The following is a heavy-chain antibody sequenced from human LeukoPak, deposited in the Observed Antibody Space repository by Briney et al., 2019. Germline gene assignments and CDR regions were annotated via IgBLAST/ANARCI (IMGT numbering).Heavy chain of an antibody. CDR1: GFTFSDYG. CDR2: IRSDGINK. J-gene: IGHJ3*02. Sequence: GGSLRPSCAASGFTFSDYGMHWVRQAPGKGLEWVAFIRSDGINKYADSVKGRFSISRDNSKNMLFLQMNSLRVEDTALYYCAKGFAPDAFDIWGQGTKVTVSS. V-gene: IGHV3-30*02. CDR3: AKGFAPDAFDI.